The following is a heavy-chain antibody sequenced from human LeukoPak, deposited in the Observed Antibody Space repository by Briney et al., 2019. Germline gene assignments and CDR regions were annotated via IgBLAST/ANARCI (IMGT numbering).Heavy chain of an antibody. V-gene: IGHV3-23*01. J-gene: IGHJ4*02. CDR1: RFIFSTYS. D-gene: IGHD6-19*01. Sequence: PGVCLRLSCAASRFIFSTYSMSWVRQAPGKGPEWVASISDGGTNTYYADSVKGRFTISRDNSKNTLSLQMNNLRDEDTAVYYCAKDAAAVTGRRAGFDYWGQGTLVTVSS. CDR3: AKDAAAVTGRRAGFDY. CDR2: ISDGGTNT.